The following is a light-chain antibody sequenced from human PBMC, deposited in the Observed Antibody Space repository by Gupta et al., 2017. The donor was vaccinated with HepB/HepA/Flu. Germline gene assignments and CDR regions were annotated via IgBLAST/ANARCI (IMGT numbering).Light chain of an antibody. J-gene: IGKJ4*01. V-gene: IGKV3-15*01. CDR2: GAS. CDR1: QSIKSN. Sequence: EIVMTQSPATLSVSPGERATLSCRASQSIKSNLAWYQQKPGQPPRLLMYGASSRATGIPARFSGSGYGKEFILTISSRQSEDIAFYYCQQYDNWPPFTFGGGTKVEIK. CDR3: QQYDNWPPFT.